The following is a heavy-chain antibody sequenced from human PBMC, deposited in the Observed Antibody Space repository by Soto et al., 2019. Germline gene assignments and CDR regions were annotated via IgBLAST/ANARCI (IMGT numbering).Heavy chain of an antibody. V-gene: IGHV3-15*01. CDR1: GFTFSNAW. CDR2: IKSKTDGGTT. CDR3: TTDLLYSSIGSYYGMDV. J-gene: IGHJ6*02. Sequence: PGGSLRLSCAASGFTFSNAWMSWVRQAPGKGLEWVGRIKSKTDGGTTDYAAPVKGRFTISRDDSKNTLCLQMNSLKTEDTAVYYCTTDLLYSSIGSYYGMDVWGQGTTVTVSS. D-gene: IGHD6-13*01.